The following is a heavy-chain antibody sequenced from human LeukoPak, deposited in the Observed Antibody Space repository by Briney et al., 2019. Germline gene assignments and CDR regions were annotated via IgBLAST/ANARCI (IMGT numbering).Heavy chain of an antibody. D-gene: IGHD7-27*01. V-gene: IGHV4-59*08. Sequence: SETLSLTCTVSGGSISSSYWSWIRQPPGKGLEWTGYISYSGSTNNNPSLKSRVTISVDTSKNQFSLKLNSVTAADTAVYYCARHLGMGRFDFWGQGTLVTVSS. J-gene: IGHJ4*02. CDR2: ISYSGST. CDR3: ARHLGMGRFDF. CDR1: GGSISSSY.